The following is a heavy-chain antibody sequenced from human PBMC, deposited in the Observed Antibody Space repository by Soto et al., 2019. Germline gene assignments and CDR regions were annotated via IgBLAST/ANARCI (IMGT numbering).Heavy chain of an antibody. CDR2: IYYSGST. J-gene: IGHJ4*02. V-gene: IGHV4-39*01. CDR1: GGSISSSSYY. D-gene: IGHD3-3*02. CDR3: ARGKALGDYFDY. Sequence: SETLSLTCTVSGGSISSSSYYWVWIRQPPGKGLEWIGSIYYSGSTYYNPSLKSRVTISVDTSKNQFSLKLSSVTAADTAVYYCARGKALGDYFDYWGQGTLVTVSS.